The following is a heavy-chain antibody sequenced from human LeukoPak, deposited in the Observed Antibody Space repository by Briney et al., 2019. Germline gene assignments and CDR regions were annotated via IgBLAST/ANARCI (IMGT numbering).Heavy chain of an antibody. Sequence: SETLSLTCAVYGGSFSGYYWSWIRQPPGKGLEWIGEINHSGSTNYNPSLKSRVTISVDTSKNQFSLKLSSVTAADTAVYYCARSTYYYGSGSRYYYYYYMDVWGKGTTVTISS. D-gene: IGHD3-10*01. CDR2: INHSGST. J-gene: IGHJ6*03. CDR1: GGSFSGYY. CDR3: ARSTYYYGSGSRYYYYYYMDV. V-gene: IGHV4-34*01.